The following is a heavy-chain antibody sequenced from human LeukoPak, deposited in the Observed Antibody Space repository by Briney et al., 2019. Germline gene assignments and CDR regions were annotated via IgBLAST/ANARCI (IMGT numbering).Heavy chain of an antibody. Sequence: SETLSLTCAVSGYSISSGYYWGWIRQPPGKGLEWIGSFYHSGSTYYNPSLKSRVTISVDPSKNQFSLKLSSVTAADTAVYYCARDAYDWLLPGGYYYIDVWGKGTTVTVSS. V-gene: IGHV4-38-2*02. CDR2: FYHSGST. J-gene: IGHJ6*03. D-gene: IGHD3-9*01. CDR1: GYSISSGYY. CDR3: ARDAYDWLLPGGYYYIDV.